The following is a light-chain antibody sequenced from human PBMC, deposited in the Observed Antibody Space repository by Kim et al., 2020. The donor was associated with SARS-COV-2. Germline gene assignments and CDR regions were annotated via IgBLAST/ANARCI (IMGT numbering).Light chain of an antibody. V-gene: IGLV3-1*01. Sequence: VSPVQHASITCSGDRLGNKYVCWYQKKPGPSPVVVMYQDERRPSGIPERFSGSNSGNTATLTISGTQAMDEADYYCQVWESTTTVFGGGTQLTVL. CDR1: RLGNKY. J-gene: IGLJ2*01. CDR3: QVWESTTTV. CDR2: QDE.